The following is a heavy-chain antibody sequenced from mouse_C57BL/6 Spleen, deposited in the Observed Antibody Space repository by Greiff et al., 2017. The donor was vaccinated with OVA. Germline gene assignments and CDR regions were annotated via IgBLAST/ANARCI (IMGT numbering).Heavy chain of an antibody. Sequence: QVQLQQPGAELVKPGASVKLSCKASGYTFTSYWMQWVKQRPGQGLEWIGEIDPSDSYTNYNQKFKGKATLTVDTSSSTAYMQLSSLTSADSAVYYCARSAITTVVGYWGQGTTLTVSS. CDR2: IDPSDSYT. J-gene: IGHJ2*01. CDR3: ARSAITTVVGY. CDR1: GYTFTSYW. D-gene: IGHD1-1*01. V-gene: IGHV1-50*01.